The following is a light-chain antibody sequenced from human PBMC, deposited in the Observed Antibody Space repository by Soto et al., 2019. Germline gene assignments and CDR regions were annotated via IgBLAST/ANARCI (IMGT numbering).Light chain of an antibody. V-gene: IGKV3-20*01. J-gene: IGKJ1*01. Sequence: EIVLTQSPGTLSLSPGERATLSCRASQSVSTKYLAWYQQKPGQAPRLLIYGASNRATGIPDRFSGSGSGTDFTLTISRLEPEDFAVYYCQQYSGSPPWTFGQGTKVEIK. CDR2: GAS. CDR1: QSVSTKY. CDR3: QQYSGSPPWT.